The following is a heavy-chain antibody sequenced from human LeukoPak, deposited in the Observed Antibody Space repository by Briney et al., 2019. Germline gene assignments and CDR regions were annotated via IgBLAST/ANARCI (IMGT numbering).Heavy chain of an antibody. Sequence: PGGSLRLSCAASGFTFSSYAMTWVRQAPGKGLEWVSAISGSGGSTYYADSVKGRFTISRDNSKNRLYLQMNSLRAEDTAVYYCARANYYDSSGYGDYWGQGTLVTVSS. CDR3: ARANYYDSSGYGDY. CDR2: ISGSGGST. J-gene: IGHJ4*02. V-gene: IGHV3-23*01. CDR1: GFTFSSYA. D-gene: IGHD3-22*01.